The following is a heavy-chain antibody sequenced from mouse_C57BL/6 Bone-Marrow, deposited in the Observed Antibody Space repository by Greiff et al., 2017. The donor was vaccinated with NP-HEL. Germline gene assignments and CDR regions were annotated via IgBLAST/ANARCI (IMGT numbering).Heavy chain of an antibody. D-gene: IGHD1-1*01. V-gene: IGHV1-81*01. CDR1: GYTFTSYG. CDR3: ARSGYYYGLGWYFDV. J-gene: IGHJ1*03. CDR2: IYPRSGNT. Sequence: QVQLQQSGAELARPGASVKLSCKASGYTFTSYGISWVKQRTGQGLEWIGEIYPRSGNTYYTEKFKGKATLTADKSSSTAYMELRRRTSEDSAVDFCARSGYYYGLGWYFDVWGTGTTVTVSS.